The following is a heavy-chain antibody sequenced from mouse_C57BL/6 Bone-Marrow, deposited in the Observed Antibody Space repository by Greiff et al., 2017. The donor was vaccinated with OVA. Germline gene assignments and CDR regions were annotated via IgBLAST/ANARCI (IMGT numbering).Heavy chain of an antibody. D-gene: IGHD6-1*01. CDR2: IYPGSGNT. CDR1: GYSFTSYY. CDR3: ASVPD. V-gene: IGHV1-66*01. J-gene: IGHJ2*01. Sequence: QVQLQQSGPELVKPGASVKISCKASGYSFTSYYIHWVKQRPGQGLEWIGCIYPGSGNTKYTEKFKGKATLTADTSSSTAYMQLSSLTSEDSAVYYCASVPDWGQGTTLTVSS.